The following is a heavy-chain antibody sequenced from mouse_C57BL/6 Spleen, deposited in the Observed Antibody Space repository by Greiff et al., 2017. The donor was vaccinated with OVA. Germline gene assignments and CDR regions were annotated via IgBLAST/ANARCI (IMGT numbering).Heavy chain of an antibody. D-gene: IGHD2-4*01. CDR3: ARSGWGLRRGSFC. CDR1: GYTFTDYY. V-gene: IGHV1-26*01. CDR2: INPNNGGT. J-gene: IGHJ2*01. Sequence: EVKLQQSGPELVKPGASVKISCKASGYTFTDYYMNWVKQSHGKSLEWIGDINPNNGGTSYNQKFKGKATLTVDKSSSTAYMELRSLTSEDSAVYYCARSGWGLRRGSFCWGQGTTLTVSS.